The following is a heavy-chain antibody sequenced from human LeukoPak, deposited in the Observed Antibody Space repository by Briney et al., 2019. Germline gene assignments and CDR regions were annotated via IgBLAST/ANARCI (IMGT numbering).Heavy chain of an antibody. J-gene: IGHJ5*02. CDR3: ARDMDSSGQGVDP. Sequence: ASVKVSCKASGYTFTGYYMHWVRQAPGQGLEWMGWINPNSGGTNYVQKFQGRVTMTRDTSISTAYMELSRLRSDDTAVYYCARDMDSSGQGVDPWGQGTLVTVSS. CDR1: GYTFTGYY. D-gene: IGHD3-22*01. CDR2: INPNSGGT. V-gene: IGHV1-2*02.